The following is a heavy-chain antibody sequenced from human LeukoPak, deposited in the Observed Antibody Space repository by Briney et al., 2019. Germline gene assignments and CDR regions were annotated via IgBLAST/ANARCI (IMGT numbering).Heavy chain of an antibody. D-gene: IGHD3-3*01. CDR2: VHHSGRT. V-gene: IGHV4-38-2*02. CDR3: ARDHLANLASRLFDP. CDR1: GYSISSDYY. Sequence: PSETLSLTCTVSGYSISSDYYWGWIRQPPGKGLEWIGRVHHSGRTYYNPSLKSRVTISVDTSKNQFSLKLNSVTAADTAVYYCARDHLANLASRLFDPWGQGSLVTVSS. J-gene: IGHJ5*02.